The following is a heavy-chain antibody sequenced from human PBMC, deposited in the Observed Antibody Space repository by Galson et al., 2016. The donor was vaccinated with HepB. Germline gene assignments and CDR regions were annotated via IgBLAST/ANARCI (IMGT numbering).Heavy chain of an antibody. V-gene: IGHV3-74*01. CDR1: GFSFSSYW. D-gene: IGHD2-15*01. CDR3: VRDGPFSDIDLDV. Sequence: SLRLSCAASGFSFSSYWMYWVRQAPGQGLAWVSHIDTDGRSSYYADSVKGRFTISRDNAENTLSLKMNSLRSEDTAVYFCVRDGPFSDIDLDVWGKGTTVTVSS. J-gene: IGHJ6*04. CDR2: IDTDGRSS.